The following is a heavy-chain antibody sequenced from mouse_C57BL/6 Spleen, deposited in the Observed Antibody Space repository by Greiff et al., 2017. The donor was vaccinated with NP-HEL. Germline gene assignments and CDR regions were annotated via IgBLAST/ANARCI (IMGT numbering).Heavy chain of an antibody. Sequence: VLLQQPGAELVKPGASVKMSCKASGYTFTSYWITWVKQRPGQGLEWIGDIYPGSGSTNYNEKFKSKATLTVDTSSSTAYMQLSSLTSEDSAVYYCASSVYDERMDYWGQGTSVTVSS. CDR2: IYPGSGST. D-gene: IGHD2-3*01. CDR1: GYTFTSYW. J-gene: IGHJ4*01. CDR3: ASSVYDERMDY. V-gene: IGHV1-55*01.